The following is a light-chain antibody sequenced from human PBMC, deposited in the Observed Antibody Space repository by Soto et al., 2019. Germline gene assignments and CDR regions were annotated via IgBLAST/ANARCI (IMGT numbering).Light chain of an antibody. V-gene: IGKV1-39*01. CDR3: QQSYAAPLT. CDR1: QTIANY. J-gene: IGKJ2*01. Sequence: DIQMTQSPSSLSASVGDSVSITCRASQTIANYLIWYRHRPGKAPKVLIYAASNLKIGVPSRFSGSGSGTDFTLTISNLQPEDSATYYCQQSYAAPLTFGIGTKVDIK. CDR2: AAS.